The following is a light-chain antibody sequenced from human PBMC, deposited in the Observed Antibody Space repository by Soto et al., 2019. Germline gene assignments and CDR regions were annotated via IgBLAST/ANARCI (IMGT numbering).Light chain of an antibody. CDR3: NSYAGNFNWV. CDR2: EVS. V-gene: IGLV2-8*01. Sequence: QSALTQPPSASGSPGQSVTISCTGTSSDVGGYNHVSWYQQHPGKAPRVVIYEVSERPSGVPDRFSGSKSGNTASLTVSGLQVEDEADYYCNSYAGNFNWVFGGGTKLTVL. J-gene: IGLJ3*02. CDR1: SSDVGGYNH.